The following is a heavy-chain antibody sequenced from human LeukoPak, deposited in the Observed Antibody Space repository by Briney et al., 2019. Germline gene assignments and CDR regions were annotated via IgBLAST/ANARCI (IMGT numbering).Heavy chain of an antibody. J-gene: IGHJ4*02. CDR1: GGSFSGYY. CDR3: ARSLRFSYFDY. V-gene: IGHV4-34*01. Sequence: SETLSLTCAVYGGSFSGYYWSWIRQPPGKGLEWIGEINHSGSTNYNPSLKSRVTISVDTSKNQFSLKLSSVTAADTAVYYCARSLRFSYFDYWGQGTLVTVSS. D-gene: IGHD4-17*01. CDR2: INHSGST.